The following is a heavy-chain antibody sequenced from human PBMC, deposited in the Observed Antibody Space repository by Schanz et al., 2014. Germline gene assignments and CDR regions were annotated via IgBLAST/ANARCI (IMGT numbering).Heavy chain of an antibody. V-gene: IGHV3-33*01. J-gene: IGHJ4*02. Sequence: VQLVESGGGVVQPGRSLRLSCAASGFTFSSYGMHWVRQAPGKGLEWVAIIWYDGSNKYYADSVKGRFTISRDNAKNSLYLQMNSLRAEDTAVYYCARDLNRCGGDCYSGWGQGTLVTVSS. CDR3: ARDLNRCGGDCYSG. CDR1: GFTFSSYG. D-gene: IGHD2-21*02. CDR2: IWYDGSNK.